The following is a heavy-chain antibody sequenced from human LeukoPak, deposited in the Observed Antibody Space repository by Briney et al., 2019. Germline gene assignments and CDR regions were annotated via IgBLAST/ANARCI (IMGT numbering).Heavy chain of an antibody. Sequence: GWSLRLSCAASGFTFSSYDMRWVRQIKGKGLEWVSAIGTAGDTYYAGSVKGRLTISREDARNSLYPQMNNLRVGDTAVYYCVRDARERGFASWGQGTLVTVSS. CDR3: VRDARERGFAS. V-gene: IGHV3-13*01. CDR1: GFTFSSYD. J-gene: IGHJ4*02. CDR2: IGTAGDT. D-gene: IGHD1-26*01.